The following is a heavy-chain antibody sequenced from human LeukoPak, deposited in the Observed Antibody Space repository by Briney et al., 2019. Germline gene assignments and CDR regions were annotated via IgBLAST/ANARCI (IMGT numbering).Heavy chain of an antibody. CDR3: ARTYYYDSSGYSTYYFDY. Sequence: ASVKVSCKASGYSFTGYYMHWVRQAPGQGLEWMGWINTNTGNPTYAQGFTGRFVFSLDTSVSTAYLQISSLKAEDTAVYYYARTYYYDSSGYSTYYFDYWGQGTLVTVSS. CDR1: GYSFTGYY. J-gene: IGHJ4*02. D-gene: IGHD3-22*01. V-gene: IGHV7-4-1*02. CDR2: INTNTGNP.